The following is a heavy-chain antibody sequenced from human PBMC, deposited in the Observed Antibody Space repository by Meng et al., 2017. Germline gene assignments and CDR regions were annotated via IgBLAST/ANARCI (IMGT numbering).Heavy chain of an antibody. D-gene: IGHD4-17*01. CDR1: WVTVCSHY. CDR3: ARDYGDHLGFDY. V-gene: IGHV3-53*02. CDR2: IYIGGST. J-gene: IGHJ4*02. Sequence: VETGGCFFQPGGSTSLSCSAFWVTVCSHYMSLVRQAPGKGLEWVSVIYIGGSTYYADSVKGRFTISRDNSKNTLYLQMNSLRAEDTAVYYCARDYGDHLGFDYWGQGTLVTVSS.